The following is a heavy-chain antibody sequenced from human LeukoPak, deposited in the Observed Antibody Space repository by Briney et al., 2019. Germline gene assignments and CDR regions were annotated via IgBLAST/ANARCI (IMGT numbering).Heavy chain of an antibody. CDR2: INSDGSAT. V-gene: IGHV3-74*01. Sequence: GGSLRLSCAASGFPFGSYWMHWVRQVPGKGLLWVSRINSDGSATIYADSVRGRFTISRDNAKNTLYLQMSGLRVEDTAVYHCASDSPYYGMDVWGQGTTVTVSS. CDR1: GFPFGSYW. J-gene: IGHJ6*02. CDR3: ASDSPYYGMDV.